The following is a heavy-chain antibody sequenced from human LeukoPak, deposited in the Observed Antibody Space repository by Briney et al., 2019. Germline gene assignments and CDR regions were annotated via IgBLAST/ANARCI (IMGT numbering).Heavy chain of an antibody. CDR2: IVVGSGNT. Sequence: SVKVSCKASGFTLTSPAMQWVRQARGQRLEWIGWIVVGSGNTNYAQRFQERVTITRDMSTSTAYMELSSLRSEDTAVYYCAKKAVAALYYFDYWGQGTLVTVSS. V-gene: IGHV1-58*02. J-gene: IGHJ4*02. CDR1: GFTLTSPA. D-gene: IGHD6-19*01. CDR3: AKKAVAALYYFDY.